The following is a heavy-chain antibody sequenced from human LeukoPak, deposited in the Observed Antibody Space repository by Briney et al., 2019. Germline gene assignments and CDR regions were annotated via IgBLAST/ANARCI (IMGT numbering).Heavy chain of an antibody. CDR3: ISLDYYGSGSLD. CDR1: GFTLSGST. CDR2: IRSKANSYAT. V-gene: IGHV3-73*01. J-gene: IGHJ4*02. Sequence: PGGSLTLSCAASGFTLSGSTMHWVRQASGKGLEWVGRIRSKANSYATAYAASVKGRFTISRDDSKNMAYLQMNSLKTEDTAVYYCISLDYYGSGSLDWGQGTLVTVSS. D-gene: IGHD3-10*01.